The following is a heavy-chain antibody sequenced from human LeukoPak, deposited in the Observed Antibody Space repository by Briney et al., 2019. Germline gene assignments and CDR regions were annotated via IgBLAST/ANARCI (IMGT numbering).Heavy chain of an antibody. V-gene: IGHV3-23*01. CDR2: ISGRGGST. CDR3: AKRGVVIRVILVGFHKEAYYFDS. Sequence: PGGSLRLSCAAPGFTFSSYAMGWVRQAPGEGLEWVAGISGRGGSTNYADSVKGRFTISRDNPKNTLYLQMNILRAEDTAVYFCAKRGVVIRVILVGFHKEAYYFDSWGQGALVTVSS. D-gene: IGHD3-22*01. J-gene: IGHJ4*02. CDR1: GFTFSSYA.